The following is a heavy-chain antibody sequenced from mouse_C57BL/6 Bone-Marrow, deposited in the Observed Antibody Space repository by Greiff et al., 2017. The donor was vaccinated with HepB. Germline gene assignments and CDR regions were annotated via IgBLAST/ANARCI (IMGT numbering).Heavy chain of an antibody. CDR3: EREGGLRRPGFAY. CDR1: GYTFTDYN. Sequence: VQLQQSGPELVKPGASVKIPCKASGYTFTDYNMDWVKQSHGKSLEWIGDINPNNGGTIYNQKFKGKATLTVDKSSSTAYMELRSLTSEDTAVYYCEREGGLRRPGFAYWGQGTLVTVSA. D-gene: IGHD2-4*01. V-gene: IGHV1-18*01. CDR2: INPNNGGT. J-gene: IGHJ3*01.